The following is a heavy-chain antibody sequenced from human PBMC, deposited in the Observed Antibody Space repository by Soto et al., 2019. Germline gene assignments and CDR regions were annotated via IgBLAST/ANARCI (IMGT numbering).Heavy chain of an antibody. CDR3: ARADRSGWYSFLDY. V-gene: IGHV4-59*01. J-gene: IGHJ4*02. D-gene: IGHD6-19*01. CDR2: IYYSGST. Sequence: QVQLQESGPGLVKPSDTLSLTCTVSGGSLNGYYWSWIRQPPGKGLEWIGYIYYSGSTNYNPSLKSRVTISVDTSKNHFSLRLSSVSAADTAVYYCARADRSGWYSFLDYWGQGILVTVSS. CDR1: GGSLNGYY.